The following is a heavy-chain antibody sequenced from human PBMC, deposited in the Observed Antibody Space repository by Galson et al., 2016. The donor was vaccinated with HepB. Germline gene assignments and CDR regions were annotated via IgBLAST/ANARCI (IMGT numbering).Heavy chain of an antibody. D-gene: IGHD4-17*01. CDR3: ARDSVTTCGTYFYGMDV. Sequence: SLRLSCAASGFTFSAFWMTWVRQAPGKGLEWVANIKQDGSEKYYVDSAKGRFTISRDNVKNSLYLQMNSLRVEDTAVYYCARDSVTTCGTYFYGMDVWGQGTTVAVSS. CDR1: GFTFSAFW. CDR2: IKQDGSEK. V-gene: IGHV3-7*01. J-gene: IGHJ6*02.